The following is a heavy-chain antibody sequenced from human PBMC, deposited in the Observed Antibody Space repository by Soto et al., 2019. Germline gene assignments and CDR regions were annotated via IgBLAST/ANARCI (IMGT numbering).Heavy chain of an antibody. CDR1: GGSITTDNW. D-gene: IGHD1-1*01. CDR2: IYHSGST. V-gene: IGHV4-4*02. Sequence: QVQLQESGPGLVQPSGTLSLTCAVSGGSITTDNWWSWVRQPPGKGLQWIGEIYHSGSTNYSPSLEGRVTISVDKSKNQFSLKLRSVTAADTAVYYCASRTGNRPYWGPGTLVTVSS. CDR3: ASRTGNRPY. J-gene: IGHJ4*02.